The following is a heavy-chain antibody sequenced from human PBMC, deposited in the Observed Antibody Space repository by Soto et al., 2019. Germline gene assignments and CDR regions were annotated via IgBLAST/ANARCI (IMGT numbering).Heavy chain of an antibody. CDR1: GGSISSYY. V-gene: IGHV4-59*01. CDR2: IYYSGST. D-gene: IGHD1-26*01. J-gene: IGHJ4*02. Sequence: SETLSLTCTVSGGSISSYYWSWIRQPPGKGLEWIGYIYYSGSTNYNPSLKSRVTISVDTSKNQFSLKLSSVTAADTAVYYCAREGAVGATRGLFDYWGQGTLVTVSS. CDR3: AREGAVGATRGLFDY.